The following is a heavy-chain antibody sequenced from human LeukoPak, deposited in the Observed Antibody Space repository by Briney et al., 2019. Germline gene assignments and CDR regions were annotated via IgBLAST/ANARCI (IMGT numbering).Heavy chain of an antibody. CDR3: AREYLRGYYDSSGYIDY. CDR1: GGSISSYY. D-gene: IGHD3-22*01. CDR2: IYYSGST. V-gene: IGHV4-59*12. Sequence: SETLSLTCTVSGGSISSYYWSWIRQPPGKGLEWIGYIYYSGSTNYNPSLKSRVTISVDTSKNQFSLKLSSVTAADTAVYYCAREYLRGYYDSSGYIDYWGQGTLVTVSS. J-gene: IGHJ4*02.